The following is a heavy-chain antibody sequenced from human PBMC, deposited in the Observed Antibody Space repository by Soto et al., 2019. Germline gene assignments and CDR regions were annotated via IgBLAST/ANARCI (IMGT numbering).Heavy chain of an antibody. J-gene: IGHJ4*02. Sequence: QVQLQESGPGLVKPSETLSLTCIVSGGSINSYYWSWIRQPPGKGLEWIGNIYNSGSTNYNPSLKSRVTISEDTSKNQFSLKLRSVTAADTAVYYCAGGFGGYEDYWGQGTLVTVSS. CDR1: GGSINSYY. CDR2: IYNSGST. D-gene: IGHD3-16*01. CDR3: AGGFGGYEDY. V-gene: IGHV4-59*08.